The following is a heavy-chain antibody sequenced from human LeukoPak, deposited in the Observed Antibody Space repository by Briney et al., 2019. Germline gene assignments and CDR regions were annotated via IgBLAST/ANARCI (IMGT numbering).Heavy chain of an antibody. D-gene: IGHD1-26*01. V-gene: IGHV3-64D*09. CDR3: VKDVGGSYAFDY. CDR2: IIVNGGRT. CDR1: GFTFSRYA. Sequence: GESLRLSCSASGFTFSRYAMHWVRQAPGKGLEYVSGIIVNGGRTHYGDSVKGRFSISRDNSKNTLHLQMSTLRAEDTALYYCVKDVGGSYAFDYWGQGILVTVAS. J-gene: IGHJ4*02.